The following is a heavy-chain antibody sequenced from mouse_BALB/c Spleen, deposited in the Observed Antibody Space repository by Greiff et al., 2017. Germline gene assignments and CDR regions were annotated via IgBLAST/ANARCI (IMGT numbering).Heavy chain of an antibody. V-gene: IGHV5-9-3*01. D-gene: IGHD1-1*02. CDR1: GFTFSSYA. J-gene: IGHJ4*01. Sequence: EVKVVESGGGLVKPGGSLKLSCAASGFTFSSYAMSWVRQTPEKRLEWVATISSGGSYTYYPDSVKGRFTISRDNAKNTLYLQMSSLRSEDTAMYYCARGGWRNWGQGTSVTVSS. CDR2: ISSGGSYT. CDR3: ARGGWRN.